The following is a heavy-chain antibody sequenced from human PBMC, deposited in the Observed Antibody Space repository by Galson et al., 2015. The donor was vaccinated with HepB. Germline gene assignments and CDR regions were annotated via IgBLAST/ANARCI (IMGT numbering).Heavy chain of an antibody. CDR3: ARDWNWGLDY. J-gene: IGHJ4*02. V-gene: IGHV3-7*03. CDR2: IKGDGSEE. CDR1: GFTFSPIW. Sequence: SLRLSCAASGFTFSPIWMSWVRQAPGKGLEWVANIKGDGSEEYYVGSVKGRFTISRDNARNSLYLQMNSLTAEGTALYYCARDWNWGLDYWGQGTLVTVSS. D-gene: IGHD7-27*01.